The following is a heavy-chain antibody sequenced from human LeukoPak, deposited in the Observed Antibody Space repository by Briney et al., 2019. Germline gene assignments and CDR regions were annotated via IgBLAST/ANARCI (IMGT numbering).Heavy chain of an antibody. J-gene: IGHJ5*02. CDR2: IKQDGSVN. D-gene: IGHD5-24*01. V-gene: IGHV3-7*05. Sequence: AGSLRLSCAASGFTFSNYWMIWVRQAPGKGLEWVGNIKQDGSVNRYADSVRGRFTISRDNAQTSLYLQMNSLRAEDTAVYYCARASNPWLQLTWGQGTLVTVS. CDR3: ARASNPWLQLT. CDR1: GFTFSNYW.